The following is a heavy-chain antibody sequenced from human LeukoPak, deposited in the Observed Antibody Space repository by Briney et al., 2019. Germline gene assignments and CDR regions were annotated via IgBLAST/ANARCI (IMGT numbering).Heavy chain of an antibody. D-gene: IGHD3-9*01. CDR1: GFTFSSYA. J-gene: IGHJ6*03. Sequence: PGGSLRLSCAASGFTFSSYAMSWVRQAPGKGLEWVSAISGSGGSTYYADSVKGRFTISRDNSKNTLSLQMNSLRAEDTAVYYCAKGSSLRILTGYSRPDYYYYYMDVWGKGTTVTISS. V-gene: IGHV3-23*01. CDR3: AKGSSLRILTGYSRPDYYYYYMDV. CDR2: ISGSGGST.